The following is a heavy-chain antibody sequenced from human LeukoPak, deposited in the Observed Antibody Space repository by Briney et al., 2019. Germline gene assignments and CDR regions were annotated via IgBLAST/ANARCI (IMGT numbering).Heavy chain of an antibody. D-gene: IGHD6-19*01. CDR3: ARVLDSSGWYRRGGDYYYCGMDV. CDR2: IYYSGST. Sequence: SETLSLTCTVSGGSISSYYWSWIRQPPGKGLEWIGYIYYSGSTNYNPSLKSRVTISVDTSKNQFSLKLSSVTAADTAVYYCARVLDSSGWYRRGGDYYYCGMDVWGQGTTVTVSS. V-gene: IGHV4-59*01. CDR1: GGSISSYY. J-gene: IGHJ6*02.